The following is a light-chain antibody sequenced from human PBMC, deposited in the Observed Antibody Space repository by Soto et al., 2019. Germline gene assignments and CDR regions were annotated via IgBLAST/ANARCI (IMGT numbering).Light chain of an antibody. J-gene: IGLJ3*02. V-gene: IGLV1-40*01. CDR3: QSYDSSLSGSWV. Sequence: QSLLTQPPSVSGAPGQRVTISCTGSSSNIGAGYDVHWYQQLPGTAPKLLIYGNTNRPSGVPDRFSGSKSGTSASLAITGLQAEDEAGYYCQSYDSSLSGSWVFGGGTKLTVL. CDR2: GNT. CDR1: SSNIGAGYD.